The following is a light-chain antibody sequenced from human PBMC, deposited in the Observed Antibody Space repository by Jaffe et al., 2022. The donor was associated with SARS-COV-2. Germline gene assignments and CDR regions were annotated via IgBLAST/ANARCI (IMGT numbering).Light chain of an antibody. CDR1: QSLVYSDGSTY. CDR3: MQGIHWPNT. CDR2: KVS. V-gene: IGKV2-30*01. J-gene: IGKJ2*01. Sequence: DVVMTQSPLSLPVTLGQPASISCRSTQSLVYSDGSTYLSWFQQRPGQSPRRLIYKVSDRDSGVPDRFSGGGSGTDFTLRISRVEAEDVGVYYCMQGIHWPNTFGQGTKLEIK.